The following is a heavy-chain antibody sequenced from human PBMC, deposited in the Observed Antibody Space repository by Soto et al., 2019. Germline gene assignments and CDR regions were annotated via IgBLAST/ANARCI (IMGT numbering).Heavy chain of an antibody. Sequence: GGSLRLSCAASEFTFSSYAMSWVRQAPGKGLEWVSSISVSGDRTFYADSVKGRFTISRDNSRNTLHLQMNSLRADDTAVYYCPKDLAVAGANYYRLDVWGQGTTVTLS. V-gene: IGHV3-23*01. D-gene: IGHD6-13*01. CDR3: PKDLAVAGANYYRLDV. CDR1: EFTFSSYA. J-gene: IGHJ6*02. CDR2: ISVSGDRT.